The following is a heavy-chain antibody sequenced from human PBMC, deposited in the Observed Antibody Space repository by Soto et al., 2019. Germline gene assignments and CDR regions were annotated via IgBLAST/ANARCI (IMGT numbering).Heavy chain of an antibody. J-gene: IGHJ4*02. Sequence: QVQLQQWGAGLLKPSETLSLNCAVTGGSLSGYYWSWIRQPPGKGLEWIGEVKDGGHANYSPSLRGRVTISSDTSNNQFLLTLHSVTAADTGVYYCARGQEGVVATHWDQGSLVTVSS. CDR3: ARGQEGVVATH. D-gene: IGHD5-12*01. CDR2: VKDGGHA. CDR1: GGSLSGYY. V-gene: IGHV4-34*01.